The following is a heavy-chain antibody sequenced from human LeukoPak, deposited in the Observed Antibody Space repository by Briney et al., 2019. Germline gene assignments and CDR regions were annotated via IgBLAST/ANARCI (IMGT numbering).Heavy chain of an antibody. V-gene: IGHV3-23*01. D-gene: IGHD3-10*01. Sequence: PGGSLRLSCAASGFTFSTYAMSWVRQAPGKGLERVSAISTGGDTIYYADSVKGRFTVSRDNSKNTVFVEMNSLRAEDTAMYYCARGPYYGSGSHFSYYGMDVWGQGTTVTVSS. CDR2: ISTGGDTI. J-gene: IGHJ6*02. CDR3: ARGPYYGSGSHFSYYGMDV. CDR1: GFTFSTYA.